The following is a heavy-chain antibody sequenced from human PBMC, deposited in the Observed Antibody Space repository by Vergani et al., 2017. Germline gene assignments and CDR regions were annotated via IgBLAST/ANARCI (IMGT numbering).Heavy chain of an antibody. J-gene: IGHJ4*02. D-gene: IGHD3-22*01. CDR3: ARERRGWDSSGYYPYYFDY. V-gene: IGHV3-48*02. CDR2: ISSSSSTL. CDR1: GFTFSSYS. Sequence: EVQLVESGGGLVQPGGSLRLSCAASGFTFSSYSMNWVRQAPGKGLEWVSYISSSSSTLYYADSVKGRFTISRDNAKNSLYLQMNSLRDEDTAVYYCARERRGWDSSGYYPYYFDYWGQGTLVTVSS.